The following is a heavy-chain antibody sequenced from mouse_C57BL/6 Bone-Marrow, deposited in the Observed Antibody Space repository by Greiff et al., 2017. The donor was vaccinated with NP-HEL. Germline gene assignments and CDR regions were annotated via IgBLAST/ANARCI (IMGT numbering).Heavy chain of an antibody. CDR2: IYPRSGNT. Sequence: VQLVESGAELARPGASVKLSCKASGYTFTSYGISWVKQRTGQGLEWIGEIYPRSGNTYYNEKFKGKATLTADKSSSTAYMELRSLTSEDSAVYFCARRDYGSSPAWFAYWGQGTLVTVSA. J-gene: IGHJ3*01. CDR1: GYTFTSYG. V-gene: IGHV1-81*01. CDR3: ARRDYGSSPAWFAY. D-gene: IGHD1-1*01.